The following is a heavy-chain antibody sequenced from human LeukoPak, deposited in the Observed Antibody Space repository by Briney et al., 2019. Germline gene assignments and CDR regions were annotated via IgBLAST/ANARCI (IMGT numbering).Heavy chain of an antibody. D-gene: IGHD6-13*01. CDR3: AKVVRVGAAGTGWFDP. V-gene: IGHV1-8*01. CDR2: MNPNSGNT. CDR1: GYTFTSYD. J-gene: IGHJ5*02. Sequence: ASVKVSCKASGYTFTSYDINWVRQATGQGLEWMGWMNPNSGNTGYAQKFQGRVTMTRNTSISTAYMELSSLRSEDTAVYYCAKVVRVGAAGTGWFDPWGQGTLVTVSS.